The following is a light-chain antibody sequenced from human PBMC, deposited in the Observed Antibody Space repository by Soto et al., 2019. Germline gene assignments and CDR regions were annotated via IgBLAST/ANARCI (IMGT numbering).Light chain of an antibody. V-gene: IGLV1-44*01. J-gene: IGLJ2*01. CDR1: SPNIGSKT. Sequence: QSVLTQPPSASGTPGQRVTISCSGSSPNIGSKTVNWYQQIPGTAPTLLIYSDNKRPSGVPDRFSASKSGTSASLAISGLQSDDEADYYCSAWDDSLSGVVFGGGTKLTVL. CDR2: SDN. CDR3: SAWDDSLSGVV.